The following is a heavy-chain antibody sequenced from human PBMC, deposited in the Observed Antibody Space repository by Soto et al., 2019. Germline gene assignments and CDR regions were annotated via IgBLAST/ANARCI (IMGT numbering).Heavy chain of an antibody. CDR3: ARRRITMIVVVFDAFDI. V-gene: IGHV4-4*02. Sequence: QVQLQESGPGLVKPSGTLSLTCAVSGGSISSSYWWSWVRQPPGKGLEWIGEIYHSGNTNYNPSLKTRVTRSVDKSKNQFSLKLSSVTAADTAVYYCARRRITMIVVVFDAFDIWGQGTMVTVSS. CDR2: IYHSGNT. D-gene: IGHD3-22*01. CDR1: GGSISSSYW. J-gene: IGHJ3*02.